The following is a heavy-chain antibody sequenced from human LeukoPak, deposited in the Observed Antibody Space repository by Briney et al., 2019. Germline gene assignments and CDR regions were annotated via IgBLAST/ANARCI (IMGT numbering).Heavy chain of an antibody. CDR1: GGSISSHY. CDR2: IYYSGST. V-gene: IGHV4-59*11. Sequence: SETLSLTCTVSGGSISSHYWSWIRQSPGKGLEWIGYIYYSGSTNYNPSLKSRVTISVDTSKNQFSLKLSSVTAADTAVYYCARAAARSTFDYWGQGTLVTVSS. D-gene: IGHD2-2*01. J-gene: IGHJ4*02. CDR3: ARAAARSTFDY.